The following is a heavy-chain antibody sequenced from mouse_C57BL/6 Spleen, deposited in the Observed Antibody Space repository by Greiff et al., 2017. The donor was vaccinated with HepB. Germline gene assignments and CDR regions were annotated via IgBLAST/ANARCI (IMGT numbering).Heavy chain of an antibody. J-gene: IGHJ2*01. Sequence: EVKLMESGAELVRPGASVKLSCTASGFNIKDDYMHWVKQRPEQGLEWIGWIDPENGDTEYASKFQGKATITADTSSNTAYLPLSSLTSEDTAVYYCTTGAAQAPDYWGQGTTLTVSS. CDR1: GFNIKDDY. CDR2: IDPENGDT. D-gene: IGHD3-2*02. CDR3: TTGAAQAPDY. V-gene: IGHV14-4*01.